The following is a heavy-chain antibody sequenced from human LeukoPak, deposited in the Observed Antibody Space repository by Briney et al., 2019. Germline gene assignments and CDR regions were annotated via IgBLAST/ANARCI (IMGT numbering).Heavy chain of an antibody. Sequence: GGSLRLSCVASGFPFGRYWMSWVRQAPGKGLEWVANIKHDGSEKNFVDSVKGRFTISRDNAENSLFLQTNSLRADDTAVYFCARQPIYEAYFDFWGQGTLVTVSS. CDR2: IKHDGSEK. D-gene: IGHD3-16*01. CDR3: ARQPIYEAYFDF. V-gene: IGHV3-7*01. CDR1: GFPFGRYW. J-gene: IGHJ4*02.